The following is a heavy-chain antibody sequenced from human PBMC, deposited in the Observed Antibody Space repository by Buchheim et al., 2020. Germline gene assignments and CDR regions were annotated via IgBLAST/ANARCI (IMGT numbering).Heavy chain of an antibody. CDR3: AKSSGWLDS. CDR1: MSTFSNSE. Sequence: QLVESGGALVQPGGSLRLSCVASMSTFSNSEMNWVRQTPGKGLEWIAYISSAGSKKDYADSVKGRFTISRDNAKSSLFLEMKSLGAEDTAIYYCAKSSGWLDSWGQGTL. V-gene: IGHV3-48*03. CDR2: ISSAGSKK. J-gene: IGHJ4*02. D-gene: IGHD6-19*01.